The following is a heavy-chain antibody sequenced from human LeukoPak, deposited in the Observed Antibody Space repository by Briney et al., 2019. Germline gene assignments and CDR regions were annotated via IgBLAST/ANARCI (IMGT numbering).Heavy chain of an antibody. D-gene: IGHD3-22*01. CDR2: IYYSGST. CDR1: GGSISSSSYY. V-gene: IGHV4-39*07. Sequence: PSETLSLTCTVSGGSISSSSYYWGWIRQPPGKGLEWIGSIYYSGSTYYNPSLKSRVTISVDTSKNQFSLKLSSVTAADTAVYYCARDRTNYYDSSGYYVGSDDWGQGTLVTVSS. J-gene: IGHJ4*02. CDR3: ARDRTNYYDSSGYYVGSDD.